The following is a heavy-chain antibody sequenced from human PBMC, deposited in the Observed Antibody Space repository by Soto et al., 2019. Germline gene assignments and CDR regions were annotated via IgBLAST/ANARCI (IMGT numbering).Heavy chain of an antibody. CDR3: ARDRMGFPRTTFDY. Sequence: GGSLRLSCAASGFTFSDYYMSWIHQAPGKGLEWVSYISSSGSTIYYADSVKGRFTISRDNAKNSLYLQMNSLRAEDTAVYYCARDRMGFPRTTFDYWGQGTLVTVSS. CDR1: GFTFSDYY. CDR2: ISSSGSTI. D-gene: IGHD1-26*01. J-gene: IGHJ4*02. V-gene: IGHV3-11*01.